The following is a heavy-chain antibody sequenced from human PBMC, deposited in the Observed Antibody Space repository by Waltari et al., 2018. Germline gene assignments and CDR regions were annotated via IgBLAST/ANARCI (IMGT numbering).Heavy chain of an antibody. CDR2: IYYSGST. V-gene: IGHV4-39*07. Sequence: QLQLQESGPGLGKPSETLSLTCTVSGGSISSSSYYWGWIRQPPGKGLEWIGSIYYSGSTYYNPSLKSRVTISVDTSKNQFSLKLSSVTAADTAVYYCARGPWGLFDYWGQGTLVTVSS. D-gene: IGHD3-16*01. CDR3: ARGPWGLFDY. J-gene: IGHJ4*02. CDR1: GGSISSSSYY.